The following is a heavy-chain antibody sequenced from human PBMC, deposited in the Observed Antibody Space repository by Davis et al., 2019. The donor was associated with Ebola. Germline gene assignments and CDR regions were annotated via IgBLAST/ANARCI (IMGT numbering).Heavy chain of an antibody. V-gene: IGHV4-31*03. Sequence: PSETLSLTCTVSGGSISSGGYYWSWIRQHPGKGLEWIGYIYYSGSTYYNPSLKSRVTISVDTSKNQFSLKLSSVTAADTAVYYCARDRGTAKGYYYYGMDVWGQGTTVTVSS. CDR2: IYYSGST. D-gene: IGHD1-1*01. J-gene: IGHJ6*02. CDR3: ARDRGTAKGYYYYGMDV. CDR1: GGSISSGGYY.